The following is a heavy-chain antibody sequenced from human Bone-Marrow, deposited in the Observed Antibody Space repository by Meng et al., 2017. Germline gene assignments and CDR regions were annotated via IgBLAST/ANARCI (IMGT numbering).Heavy chain of an antibody. CDR3: TRGWQQLSHCDY. J-gene: IGHJ4*02. CDR2: ISYDGSNK. V-gene: IGHV3-30*06. Sequence: GGSLRLSCAASGFTFSSYGMHWVRQAPGKGLEWVAVISYDGSNKYYADSVKGRFTISRDNSKNTLYLQMNSLRAEDTAVYYCTRGWQQLSHCDYWGQGTLVTVSS. CDR1: GFTFSSYG. D-gene: IGHD6-13*01.